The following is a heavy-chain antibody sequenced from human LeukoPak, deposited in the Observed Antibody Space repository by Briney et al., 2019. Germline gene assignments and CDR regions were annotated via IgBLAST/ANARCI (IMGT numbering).Heavy chain of an antibody. CDR2: IFYTGST. J-gene: IGHJ5*02. CDR3: ARGKGSSWADYFWFDP. D-gene: IGHD6-13*01. Sequence: SETLSLTCSVSGGSISNSNYYWAWIHQPPGKGLEWIGTIFYTGSTYYNPSLKSRVTMSVDTSKNQFSLKLSSVTAADTAVYYCARGKGSSWADYFWFDPWGQGTLVTVSS. CDR1: GGSISNSNYY. V-gene: IGHV4-39*01.